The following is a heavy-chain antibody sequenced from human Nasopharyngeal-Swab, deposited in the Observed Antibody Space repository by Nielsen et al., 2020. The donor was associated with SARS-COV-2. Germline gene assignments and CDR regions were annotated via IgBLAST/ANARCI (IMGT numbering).Heavy chain of an antibody. Sequence: ASVTVSCKASGYTFTSYDINWVRQATGQGLEWMGWMNPNSGNTGYAQKFQGRVTMTRNTSISTAYMELSSLRSEDTAVYYCARGRDPYGGNSGGAFDIWGQGTMVTVSS. CDR3: ARGRDPYGGNSGGAFDI. CDR1: GYTFTSYD. V-gene: IGHV1-8*01. CDR2: MNPNSGNT. D-gene: IGHD4-23*01. J-gene: IGHJ3*02.